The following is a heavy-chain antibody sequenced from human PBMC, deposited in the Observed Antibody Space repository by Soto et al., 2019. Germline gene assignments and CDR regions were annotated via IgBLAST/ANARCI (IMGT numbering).Heavy chain of an antibody. V-gene: IGHV3-33*01. CDR3: ARDCDTSGYWSWFDP. Sequence: QVQLVESGGGVVQPGRSLRLSCAGSGFTFRNYGMHWVRHAPGKGLDWVAGIRSDGSNTYYTDSVKGRFTISRDDSKNTQYLQMDSLRVEDTAVYYCARDCDTSGYWSWFDPWGQGTLVTVSS. D-gene: IGHD3-22*01. CDR2: IRSDGSNT. CDR1: GFTFRNYG. J-gene: IGHJ5*02.